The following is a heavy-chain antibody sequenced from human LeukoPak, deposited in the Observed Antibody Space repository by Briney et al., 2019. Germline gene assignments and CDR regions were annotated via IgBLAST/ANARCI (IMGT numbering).Heavy chain of an antibody. J-gene: IGHJ4*02. D-gene: IGHD3-22*01. Sequence: GGSLRLSCAASGFTFSSYWMSWVRQAQGKGLEWVANIKQDGSEKYYVDSVKGRFTISTDNSKNSLYLQMNSLRAEDTAVYYCARVGPITMIVVTPYYFDYWGQGTLVTVSS. CDR2: IKQDGSEK. CDR3: ARVGPITMIVVTPYYFDY. CDR1: GFTFSSYW. V-gene: IGHV3-7*01.